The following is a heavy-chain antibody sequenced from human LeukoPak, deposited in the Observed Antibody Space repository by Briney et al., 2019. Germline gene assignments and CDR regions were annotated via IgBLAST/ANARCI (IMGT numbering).Heavy chain of an antibody. CDR2: INPYSGDT. CDR1: GYTFTDYY. CDR3: ARVDRGLYSSGWYGGY. J-gene: IGHJ4*02. D-gene: IGHD6-19*01. Sequence: ASVKVSCKASGYTFTDYYMHWVRQAPGPGLEWMGWINPYSGDTNYAQKFQGRVTMTRDTSISTAYMELSRLRSDDTAVYHCARVDRGLYSSGWYGGYWGQGTLVTVSS. V-gene: IGHV1-2*02.